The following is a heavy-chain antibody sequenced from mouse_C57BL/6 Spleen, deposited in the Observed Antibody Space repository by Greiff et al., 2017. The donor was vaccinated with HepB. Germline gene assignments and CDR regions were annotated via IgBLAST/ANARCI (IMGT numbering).Heavy chain of an antibody. CDR2: IDPSDSYT. Sequence: QVQLQQPGAELVMPGASVKLSCKASGYTFTSYWMHWVKQRPGQGLEWIGEIDPSDSYTNYNQKFKGKSTLTVDKSSSTAYMQLSSLTSEDSAVYDCARSGNYAMDYWGQGTSVTVSS. D-gene: IGHD1-1*02. J-gene: IGHJ4*01. CDR1: GYTFTSYW. CDR3: ARSGNYAMDY. V-gene: IGHV1-69*01.